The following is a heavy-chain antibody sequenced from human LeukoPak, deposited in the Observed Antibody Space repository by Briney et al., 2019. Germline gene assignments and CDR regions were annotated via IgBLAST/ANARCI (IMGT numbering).Heavy chain of an antibody. V-gene: IGHV4-34*01. CDR3: ARGRAMVIY. J-gene: IGHJ4*02. CDR2: INHSGST. D-gene: IGHD5-18*01. CDR1: GGSFSGYY. Sequence: SETLSLTCAVYGGSFSGYYWSWIRQPPGKGLEWIGEINHSGSTNYNPPLKSRVTISVDTSKNQFSLKLSSVTAADTAVYYCARGRAMVIYWGQGTLVTVSS.